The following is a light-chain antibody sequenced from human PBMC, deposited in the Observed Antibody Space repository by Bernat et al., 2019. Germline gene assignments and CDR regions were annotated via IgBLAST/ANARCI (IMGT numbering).Light chain of an antibody. CDR2: KTS. Sequence: QMTQSPSSLSASVGVRVIITCRASQNIGRYLNWYQQKSGRAPRLLIYKTSTLASGVPSRFSGSGSGTDLTLTISSLQPEHFATYFCQQSYNDLYTFGQGTKV. J-gene: IGKJ2*01. CDR1: QNIGRY. CDR3: QQSYNDLYT. V-gene: IGKV1-39*01.